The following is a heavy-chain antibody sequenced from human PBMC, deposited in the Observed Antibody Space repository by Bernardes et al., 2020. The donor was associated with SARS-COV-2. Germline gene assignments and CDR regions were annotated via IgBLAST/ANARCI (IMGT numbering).Heavy chain of an antibody. CDR1: GGTFSSYA. CDR3: ARILETTVTTSH. D-gene: IGHD4-4*01. CDR2: IIPIFGTA. V-gene: IGHV1-69*13. J-gene: IGHJ4*02. Sequence: SVKVSCKASGGTFSSYAISWVRQPPGQGLEWMGGIIPIFGTANYAQKFQGRVTITADEPTSTAYMELSSLRSEDTAVYYCARILETTVTTSHWGQGTLVTVSS.